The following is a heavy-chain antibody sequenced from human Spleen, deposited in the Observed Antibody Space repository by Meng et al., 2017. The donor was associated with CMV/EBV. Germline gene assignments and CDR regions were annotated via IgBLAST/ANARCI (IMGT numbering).Heavy chain of an antibody. Sequence: SETLSLTCTVSGGSISSSSYYWGWIRQPPGKGLEWIGSIYYSGSTYYNPSLKSRVSISIDTSKNHFSLKLTSVTAADTAVYYCARGSNWYQLGSDYWGQGTQVTVSS. CDR1: GGSISSSSYY. J-gene: IGHJ4*02. CDR2: IYYSGST. CDR3: ARGSNWYQLGSDY. D-gene: IGHD6-13*01. V-gene: IGHV4-39*02.